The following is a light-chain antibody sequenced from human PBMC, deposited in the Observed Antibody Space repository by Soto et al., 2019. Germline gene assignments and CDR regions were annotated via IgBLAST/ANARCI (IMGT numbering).Light chain of an antibody. Sequence: ALTQPASVSGSPGQSITISCTGTSSDVGGYNYVSWYQHHPGKVPKLIIYDVNNRPSGVSNRFSGSKSGNTASLTISGLQVEDEADYYCSSYTSSSTVFFGGGTKLTVL. CDR1: SSDVGGYNY. CDR2: DVN. CDR3: SSYTSSSTVF. J-gene: IGLJ2*01. V-gene: IGLV2-14*03.